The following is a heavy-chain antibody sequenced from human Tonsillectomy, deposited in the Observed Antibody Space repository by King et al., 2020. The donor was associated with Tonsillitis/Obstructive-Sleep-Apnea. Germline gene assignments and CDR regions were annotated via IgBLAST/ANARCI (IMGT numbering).Heavy chain of an antibody. Sequence: VQLVESGAEVKKPGESLKVSCKGSGYSFITYWIAWVRQMPGKGLEWMGLIYPADSDIRYSPSFQGQVTISADKSISTAYLQWSSLKASDTAMYYCARIAISLDFYYMDVWGKGTTVTVSS. D-gene: IGHD3-9*01. CDR3: ARIAISLDFYYMDV. J-gene: IGHJ6*03. CDR1: GYSFITYW. CDR2: IYPADSDI. V-gene: IGHV5-51*01.